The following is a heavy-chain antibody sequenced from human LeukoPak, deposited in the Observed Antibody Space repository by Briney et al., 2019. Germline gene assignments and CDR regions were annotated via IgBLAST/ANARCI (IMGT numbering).Heavy chain of an antibody. J-gene: IGHJ4*02. CDR2: ISSSSSTI. Sequence: GGSLRLSCAASGFTFSSYSMNWVRQAPGKGLEWVSYISSSSSTIYYADSVKGRFTISRDNAKNSLYLQMNSLRDEDTAVYYCARVSGWTEFYYFDYWGQGTLVTVSS. CDR1: GFTFSSYS. V-gene: IGHV3-48*02. D-gene: IGHD3-10*01. CDR3: ARVSGWTEFYYFDY.